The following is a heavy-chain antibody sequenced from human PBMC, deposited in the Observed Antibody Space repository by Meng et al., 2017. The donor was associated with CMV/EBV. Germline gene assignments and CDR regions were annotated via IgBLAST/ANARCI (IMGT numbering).Heavy chain of an antibody. CDR2: IYTSGST. CDR3: ARSMVVAGDWFDP. Sequence: GPLQESGPGRVKPSGTLSLPCTVSGGAISSYYWSWIRQPAGKGLEWIGRIYTSGSTNYNPSLKSRVTMSVDTSKNQFSLKLSSVTAADTAVYYCARSMVVAGDWFDPWGQGTLVTVSS. V-gene: IGHV4-4*07. D-gene: IGHD2-15*01. CDR1: GGAISSYY. J-gene: IGHJ5*02.